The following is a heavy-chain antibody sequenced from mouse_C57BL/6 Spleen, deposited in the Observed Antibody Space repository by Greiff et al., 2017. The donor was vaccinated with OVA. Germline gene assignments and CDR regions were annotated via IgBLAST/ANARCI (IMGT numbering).Heavy chain of an antibody. CDR1: GYTFTTYP. CDR3: ARGLYDYDEGFYAMDY. J-gene: IGHJ4*01. D-gene: IGHD2-4*01. V-gene: IGHV1-47*01. CDR2: FHPYNDDT. Sequence: QVHVKQSGAELVKPGASVKMSCKASGYTFTTYPIEWMKQNHGKSLEWIGNFHPYNDDTKYNEKFKGKATLTVEKSSSTVYLELSRLTSDDSAVYYCARGLYDYDEGFYAMDYWGQGTSVTVSS.